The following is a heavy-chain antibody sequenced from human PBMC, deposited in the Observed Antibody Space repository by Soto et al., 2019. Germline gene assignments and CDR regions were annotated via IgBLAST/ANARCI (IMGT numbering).Heavy chain of an antibody. CDR1: GFTFSSYG. CDR3: ARSRCSGGSCHYYYYMDV. Sequence: QVQLVESGGGVVQPGRSLRLSCAASGFTFSSYGMHWVRQAPGKGLEWVAVIWYDGSNKYYADSVKGRFTISRDNSKNTLYLQMNSLRAEDTAVYYCARSRCSGGSCHYYYYMDVWDKGTTVTVSS. J-gene: IGHJ6*03. V-gene: IGHV3-33*01. D-gene: IGHD2-15*01. CDR2: IWYDGSNK.